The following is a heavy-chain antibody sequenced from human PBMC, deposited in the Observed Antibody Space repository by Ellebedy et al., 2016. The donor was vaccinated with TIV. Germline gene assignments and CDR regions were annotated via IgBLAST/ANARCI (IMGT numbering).Heavy chain of an antibody. CDR3: ARGASWSAITGLDY. D-gene: IGHD3-3*01. Sequence: PGGSLRLSCAASGFTFINYKMNWVRQAPGKGLEWVSYISSSSSTIYYADSVKGRFTIPRDNAKNSLYLQMNSLRVEDTAVYYCARGASWSAITGLDYWGQGTLVTVSS. CDR2: ISSSSSTI. J-gene: IGHJ4*02. V-gene: IGHV3-48*01. CDR1: GFTFINYK.